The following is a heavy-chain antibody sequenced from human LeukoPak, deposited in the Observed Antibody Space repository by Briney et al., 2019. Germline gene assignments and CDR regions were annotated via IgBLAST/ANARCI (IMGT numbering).Heavy chain of an antibody. D-gene: IGHD6-13*01. Sequence: PSETLSLTCTVSGGSISSGSYYWSWIRQPAGKGLEWIGRIYTSGSTNYNPSLKSRVTISVDTSKNQFSLKLSSVTAADTAVYYCARAMGIAAAGPLNWFDPWGQGTPVTVSS. J-gene: IGHJ5*02. V-gene: IGHV4-61*02. CDR2: IYTSGST. CDR3: ARAMGIAAAGPLNWFDP. CDR1: GGSISSGSYY.